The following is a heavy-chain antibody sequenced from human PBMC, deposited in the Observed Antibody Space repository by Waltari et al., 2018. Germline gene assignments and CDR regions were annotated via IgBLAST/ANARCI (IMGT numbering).Heavy chain of an antibody. D-gene: IGHD1-7*01. CDR1: GFTFSSYG. Sequence: QVQLVESGGGVVQPGRSLRLSCAASGFTFSSYGMHWVRQAPGKGLEWVAVIWYDGSNKYYADSVKGRFTISRDNSKNTLYLQMNSLKTEDTAVYYCTTLITGTTEFDYWGQGTLVTVSS. CDR3: TTLITGTTEFDY. J-gene: IGHJ4*02. V-gene: IGHV3-33*01. CDR2: IWYDGSNK.